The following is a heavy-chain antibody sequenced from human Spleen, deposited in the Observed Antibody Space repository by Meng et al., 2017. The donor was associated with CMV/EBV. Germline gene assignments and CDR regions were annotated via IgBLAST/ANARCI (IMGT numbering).Heavy chain of an antibody. CDR3: ARDRRLGTTSYFDS. V-gene: IGHV3-30-3*01. CDR2: ISYDGNTK. J-gene: IGHJ4*02. Sequence: GGSLRLSCAASRFTFSDYALHWVRQAPGKGLEWVAVISYDGNTKYYADSVKGRFTVSRDNSKNTLFLQMNSLRPDDTAVYYCARDRRLGTTSYFDSWGQGALVTVSS. CDR1: RFTFSDYA. D-gene: IGHD1-26*01.